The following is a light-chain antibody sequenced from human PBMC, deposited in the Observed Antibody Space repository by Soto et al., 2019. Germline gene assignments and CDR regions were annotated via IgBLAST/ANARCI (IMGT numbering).Light chain of an antibody. J-gene: IGLJ3*02. CDR2: EDS. CDR1: SGSLASNY. V-gene: IGLV6-57*04. Sequence: NFMLTQPHSVSESPGKTVTISCTRSSGSLASNYVQWYQQRPGSAPTTVIYEDSQRPSGVPDRFSGSIDSSSNSASLTISGLKPEDEADYYCQSSENDLWVFGGGTKVTVL. CDR3: QSSENDLWV.